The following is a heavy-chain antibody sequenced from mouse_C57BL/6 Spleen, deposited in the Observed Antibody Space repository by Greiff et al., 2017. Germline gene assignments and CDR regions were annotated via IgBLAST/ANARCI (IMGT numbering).Heavy chain of an antibody. Sequence: VQLQQSGPELVKPGASVKISCKASGYSFTGYYMNWVKQSPEKSLEWIGEINPSTGGTTYNQKFKAKATLTVDKSSSTAYMQLKSLTSEDSAVYYCARWNSSYAMDYWGQGTSVTVSS. CDR1: GYSFTGYY. V-gene: IGHV1-42*01. CDR2: INPSTGGT. CDR3: ARWNSSYAMDY. J-gene: IGHJ4*01. D-gene: IGHD2-12*01.